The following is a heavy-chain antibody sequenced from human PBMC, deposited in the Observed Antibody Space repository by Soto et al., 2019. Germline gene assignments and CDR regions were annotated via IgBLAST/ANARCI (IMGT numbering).Heavy chain of an antibody. CDR2: IYHSGST. CDR1: GGSISSSNW. CDR3: PRAPRFRGDVLYWYFDL. D-gene: IGHD7-27*01. V-gene: IGHV4-4*02. J-gene: IGHJ2*01. Sequence: QVQLQESGPGLVKPSGTLSLTCAVSGGSISSSNWWSWVRQPPGKGLEWIGEIYHSGSTNYNPSLNSRVTISADKSKNQFSLKLSSVTAAYTAVYYCPRAPRFRGDVLYWYFDLWGRGTLVTVSS.